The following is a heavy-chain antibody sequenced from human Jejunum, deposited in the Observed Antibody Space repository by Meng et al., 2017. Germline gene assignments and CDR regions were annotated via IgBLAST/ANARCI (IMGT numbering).Heavy chain of an antibody. J-gene: IGHJ4*02. V-gene: IGHV4-39*01. Sequence: QLQLQESGPGLVKPSETLSLTSTVSGDSISSSSYYWGWIRQPPGKGLEWIGSMYYSGGTYYNPSLKSQVTISVDASKNQFSLKLSSVTAADTAVYYCARSFWNYYYIDYWGQGALVTVSS. CDR3: ARSFWNYYYIDY. CDR2: MYYSGGT. CDR1: GDSISSSSYY. D-gene: IGHD3-3*01.